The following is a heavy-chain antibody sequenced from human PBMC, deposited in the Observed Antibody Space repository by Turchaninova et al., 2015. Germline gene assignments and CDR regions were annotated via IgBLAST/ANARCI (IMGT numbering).Heavy chain of an antibody. J-gene: IGHJ4*02. CDR2: ISSSGSYI. CDR1: GFTFSSDA. D-gene: IGHD3-10*01. V-gene: IGHV3-21*01. CDR3: AREGFGY. Sequence: EVQLVESGGGLVMPGGSLRLSCAASGFTFSSDARIWVRQAPGKGLEWVSSISSSGSYIYYADSVKGRFTISRGNGKNSLFLHMNSLRAEDTAVYYCAREGFGYWGQGALVTVSS.